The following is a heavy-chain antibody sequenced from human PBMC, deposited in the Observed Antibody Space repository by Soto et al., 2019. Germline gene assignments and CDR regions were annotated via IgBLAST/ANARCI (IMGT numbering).Heavy chain of an antibody. CDR3: ARVELSDFWSGYSYNWFDP. D-gene: IGHD3-3*01. Sequence: GASVKVSCKASGYTFTSYGISWVRQAPGQGLEWMGWISAYNGNTNYAQKLQGRVTMTTDTSTSTAYMELRSLRSDDTAVYYCARVELSDFWSGYSYNWFDPWGQGTLVTVSS. V-gene: IGHV1-18*04. CDR2: ISAYNGNT. J-gene: IGHJ5*02. CDR1: GYTFTSYG.